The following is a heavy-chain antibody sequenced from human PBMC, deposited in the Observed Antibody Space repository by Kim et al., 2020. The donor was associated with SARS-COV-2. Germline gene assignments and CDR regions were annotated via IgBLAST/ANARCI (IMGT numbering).Heavy chain of an antibody. Sequence: TAYDAAVKGRFTISRDDSKNTAYLQMNSLKTEDTAVYYCTSPGGYSSSWYYWGQGTLVTVSS. CDR2: T. V-gene: IGHV3-73*01. J-gene: IGHJ4*02. CDR3: TSPGGYSSSWYY. D-gene: IGHD6-13*01.